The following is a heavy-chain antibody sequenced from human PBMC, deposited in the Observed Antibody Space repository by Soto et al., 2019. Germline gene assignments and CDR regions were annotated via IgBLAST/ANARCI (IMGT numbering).Heavy chain of an antibody. V-gene: IGHV1-2*02. J-gene: IGHJ4*02. D-gene: IGHD2-2*01. CDR2: LEPATGAT. Sequence: ASVKVSCKTSEYTFTDSYIYWIRQAPGQGLEWMGWLEPATGATDYAQRFQGRVTLTSDTSISTAYMELSRLTSDDTAVFYCARQSCSSTSCFYDYWGQGTLVTVSS. CDR3: ARQSCSSTSCFYDY. CDR1: EYTFTDSY.